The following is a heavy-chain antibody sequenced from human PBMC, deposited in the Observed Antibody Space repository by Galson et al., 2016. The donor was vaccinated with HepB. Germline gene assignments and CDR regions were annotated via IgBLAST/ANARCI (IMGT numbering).Heavy chain of an antibody. J-gene: IGHJ4*02. D-gene: IGHD4-11*01. CDR1: GFIFTTYT. CDR3: AKAHSNFFDY. CDR2: ISGSGNSV. Sequence: SLRLSCAASGFIFTTYTMNWVRQAPGQGLEWVSSISGSGNSVYYADSVRGRFTISRDNAKNSLYLQMNSLRVEDTAVYYCAKAHSNFFDYWGQGTLVTVSS. V-gene: IGHV3-21*04.